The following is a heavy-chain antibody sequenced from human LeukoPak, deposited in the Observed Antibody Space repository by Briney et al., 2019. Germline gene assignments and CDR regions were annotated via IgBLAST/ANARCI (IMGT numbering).Heavy chain of an antibody. Sequence: SQTLSLTCAISGDSVSSNSAAWNWIRQSPSRGLEWLGRTYYRSKWYNDYAVSVKSRITINPDTSKNQFSLQLNSVTPEDTAVYYCARDLTYYYDSSGEAPNWFDPWGQGTLVTVSS. CDR2: TYYRSKWYN. V-gene: IGHV6-1*01. CDR3: ARDLTYYYDSSGEAPNWFDP. CDR1: GDSVSSNSAA. D-gene: IGHD3-22*01. J-gene: IGHJ5*02.